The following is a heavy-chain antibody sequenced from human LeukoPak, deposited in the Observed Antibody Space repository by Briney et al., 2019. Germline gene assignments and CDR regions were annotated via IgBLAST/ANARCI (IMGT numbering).Heavy chain of an antibody. CDR3: ARPRGCGTTRCNNFDY. CDR1: GFNFGAYS. J-gene: IGHJ4*02. D-gene: IGHD2-2*01. V-gene: IGHV3-7*01. CDR2: MKEDGCEK. Sequence: PGVSVRLSCAASGFNFGAYSMSWVRQAPGKGLEWVTYMKEDGCEKFYVDCVKGRFTISRDNAKNSLYLQMNRLRAEDTAVYYCARPRGCGTTRCNNFDYWGQGPLVTVSS.